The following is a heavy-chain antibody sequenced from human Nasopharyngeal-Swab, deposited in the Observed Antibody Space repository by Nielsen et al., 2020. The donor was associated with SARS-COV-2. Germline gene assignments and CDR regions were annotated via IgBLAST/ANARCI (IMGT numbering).Heavy chain of an antibody. CDR2: ITSDGTST. CDR3: ARESSTSGYSANDYINWYDP. D-gene: IGHD5-12*01. Sequence: GGSLRLSCAASGFTFTSYWMHWVRQAPGKGLVWVSRITSDGTSTSYADSVKGRFIISRDNAKNTLYLQMNSLRVEDTTGEYCARESSTSGYSANDYINWYDPWGQGTLVTVSS. J-gene: IGHJ5*02. V-gene: IGHV3-74*01. CDR1: GFTFTSYW.